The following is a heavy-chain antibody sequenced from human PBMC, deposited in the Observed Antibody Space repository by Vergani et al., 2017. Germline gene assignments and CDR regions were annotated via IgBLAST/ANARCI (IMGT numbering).Heavy chain of an antibody. CDR1: GGTFSSYA. V-gene: IGHV3-23*04. J-gene: IGHJ4*02. CDR3: AKDQVREDIVVVPAATDY. Sequence: VQLVQSGAEVKKPGSSVKVSCKASGGTFSSYAISWVRQAPGKGLEWVSAISGSGGSTYYADSVKGRFTISRDNSKNTLYLQMNSLRAEDTAVYYCAKDQVREDIVVVPAATDYWGQGTLVTVSS. CDR2: ISGSGGST. D-gene: IGHD2-2*01.